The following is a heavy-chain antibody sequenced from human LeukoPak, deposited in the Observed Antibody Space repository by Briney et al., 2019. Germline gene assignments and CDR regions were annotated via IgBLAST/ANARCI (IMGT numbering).Heavy chain of an antibody. V-gene: IGHV1-2*02. Sequence: WASVKVSCKASGYTFTGYYMHWVRQAPGQGLEWMGWINPNSGGTNYAQKLQGRVTMTTDTSTSTAYMELRSLRSDDTAVYYCAFREEQQQPPSGPWGQGTLVTVSS. J-gene: IGHJ5*02. D-gene: IGHD6-13*01. CDR2: INPNSGGT. CDR3: AFREEQQQPPSGP. CDR1: GYTFTGYY.